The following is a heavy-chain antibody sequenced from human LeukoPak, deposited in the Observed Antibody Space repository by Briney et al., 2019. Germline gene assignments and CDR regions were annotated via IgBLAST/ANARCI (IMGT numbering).Heavy chain of an antibody. CDR1: GGSISNYY. CDR3: ARGGSYYDY. CDR2: IYYSGST. J-gene: IGHJ4*02. D-gene: IGHD1-26*01. V-gene: IGHV4-59*01. Sequence: SETLSLTCTVSGGSISNYYWSWIRQPPGMGLEWIGYIYYSGSTNYNPSLKSRVTISVDTSKNHFSLKLSSVTAADTAVYYCARGGSYYDYWGQGTLVTVSS.